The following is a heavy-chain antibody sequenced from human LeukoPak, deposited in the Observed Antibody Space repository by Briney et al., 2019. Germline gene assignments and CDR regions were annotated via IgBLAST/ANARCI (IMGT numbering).Heavy chain of an antibody. CDR1: GGSISSGGYS. J-gene: IGHJ4*02. CDR3: ARRYNWNPVRY. V-gene: IGHV4-30-2*01. Sequence: SSQTLSLTCAVSGGSISSGGYSWSWIRQPPGKGLEWIGYIYHSGSTYYNPSLKSRVTISVDTSKNQFSLKLSSVTAADTAVYYCARRYNWNPVRYWGQGTLVTVSS. D-gene: IGHD1-20*01. CDR2: IYHSGST.